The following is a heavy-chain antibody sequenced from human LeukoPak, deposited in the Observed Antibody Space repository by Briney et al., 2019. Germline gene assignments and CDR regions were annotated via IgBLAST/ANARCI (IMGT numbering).Heavy chain of an antibody. Sequence: PGGSLRLSCAASGFTFSDYYMSWIRQAPGKGLEWASYISNSGTTIYYADSVKGRFTISRDNAKNSLYLQMNSLRAEDTAVYYCARVVDHSNHFDYWGQGTLVTVSS. CDR1: GFTFSDYY. D-gene: IGHD4-11*01. CDR3: ARVVDHSNHFDY. CDR2: ISNSGTTI. J-gene: IGHJ4*02. V-gene: IGHV3-11*04.